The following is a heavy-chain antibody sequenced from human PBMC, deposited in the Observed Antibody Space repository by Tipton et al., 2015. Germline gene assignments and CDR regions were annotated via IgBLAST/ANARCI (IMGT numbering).Heavy chain of an antibody. CDR1: AYSISSDYY. D-gene: IGHD3-9*01. Sequence: TLSLTCAVSAYSISSDYYWGWIRQPPGKGLEWIGSISHSGNTYYNPSLKSRVTMSRDTSKNQFSLKLTSVTAADTAVYYCACQDYDSLTRDYQTVDYWCQGTLVTVSS. CDR3: ACQDYDSLTRDYQTVDY. V-gene: IGHV4-38-2*01. CDR2: ISHSGNT. J-gene: IGHJ4*02.